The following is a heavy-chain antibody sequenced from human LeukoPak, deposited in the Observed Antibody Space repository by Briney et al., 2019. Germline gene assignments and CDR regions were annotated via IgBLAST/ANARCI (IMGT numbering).Heavy chain of an antibody. Sequence: PSETLSLTCTVSGGSISSYYWSWIRQPPGKGLEWIGYIYYSGSTNYNPSLKSRVTMSVDTSKNQFSLKLSSVTAADTAVYYCARGLYGEGANKACYMDVWGKGTTVTISS. CDR1: GGSISSYY. V-gene: IGHV4-59*12. D-gene: IGHD4-17*01. CDR2: IYYSGST. CDR3: ARGLYGEGANKACYMDV. J-gene: IGHJ6*03.